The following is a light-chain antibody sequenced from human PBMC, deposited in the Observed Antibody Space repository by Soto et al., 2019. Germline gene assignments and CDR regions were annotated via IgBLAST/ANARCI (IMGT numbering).Light chain of an antibody. CDR2: GAS. V-gene: IGKV1-5*01. J-gene: IGKJ1*01. CDR1: QSIINW. Sequence: DVQMTQSPSTVSASVGGRVTITCRASQSIINWLAWYQQKPGKAPKLLIYGASSLESGVPSRFSGSGSGTEFTLTITNLQPDDFATYYCQQYDSFSGTFGQGTKVDIK. CDR3: QQYDSFSGT.